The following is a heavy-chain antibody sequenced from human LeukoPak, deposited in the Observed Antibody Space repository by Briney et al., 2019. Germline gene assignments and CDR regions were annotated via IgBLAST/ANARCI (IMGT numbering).Heavy chain of an antibody. CDR2: INHSGST. CDR3: ARTHLRGGLISSWYNY. Sequence: PSETLSLTCAVYGGSFSGYYWSWIRQPPGKGLEWIGEINHSGSTNYNPSLKSRVTISVDTSKNQFSLKLSSVTAADTAVYYCARTHLRGGLISSWYNYWGQGTLVTVSS. J-gene: IGHJ4*02. V-gene: IGHV4-34*01. CDR1: GGSFSGYY. D-gene: IGHD6-13*01.